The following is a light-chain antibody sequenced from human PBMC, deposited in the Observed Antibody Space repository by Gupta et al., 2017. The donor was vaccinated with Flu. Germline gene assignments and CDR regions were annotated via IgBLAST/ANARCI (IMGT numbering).Light chain of an antibody. CDR1: SSNIGAGYD. CDR2: CNS. Sequence: QSVLTQPPSVSGAPGQRVTISRTGSSSNIGAGYDAQWYQQLPGTAPKLLIYCNSDRPSGVPDRFSGSKSGTSASLVITGLQAEDEADYYCQAYDSSLRGSVFGTGTKVTVL. CDR3: QAYDSSLRGSV. J-gene: IGLJ1*01. V-gene: IGLV1-40*01.